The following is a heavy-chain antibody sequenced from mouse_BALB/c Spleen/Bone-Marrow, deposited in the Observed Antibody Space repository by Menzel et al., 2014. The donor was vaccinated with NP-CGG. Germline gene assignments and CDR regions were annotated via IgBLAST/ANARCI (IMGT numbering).Heavy chain of an antibody. CDR1: GFNIKDTY. V-gene: IGHV14-3*02. CDR3: ARNGNYGAWFAY. J-gene: IGHJ3*01. Sequence: EVQLQESGAELVKPGASVKLSCTASGFNIKDTYMHWVKPRPEQGLEWIGRIDPANGNTKYDPKFQGKATITADTSSNTAYLQLSSLTSEDTAVYYCARNGNYGAWFAYWGQGTLVTVSA. CDR2: IDPANGNT. D-gene: IGHD2-1*01.